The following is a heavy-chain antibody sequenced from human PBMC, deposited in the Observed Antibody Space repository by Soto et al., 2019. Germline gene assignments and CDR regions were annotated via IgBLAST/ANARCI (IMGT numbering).Heavy chain of an antibody. V-gene: IGHV3-23*01. CDR1: GFTFSSYA. Sequence: PGGSLILSCAASGFTFSSYAMSWVRQAPGKGLEWVSAISGSGGSTYYADSVKGRFTISRDNSKNTLYLQMNSLRAEDTAVYYCAKGDEYSSGWYVYGMDVWGQGTTVTVSS. CDR2: ISGSGGST. CDR3: AKGDEYSSGWYVYGMDV. D-gene: IGHD6-19*01. J-gene: IGHJ6*02.